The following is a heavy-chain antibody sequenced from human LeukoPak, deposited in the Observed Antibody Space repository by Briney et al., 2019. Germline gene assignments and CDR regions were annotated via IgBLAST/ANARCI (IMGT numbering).Heavy chain of an antibody. V-gene: IGHV4-59*01. D-gene: IGHD5-18*01. CDR3: ARGRKYTSGYRVTELGSGYSDY. CDR2: VHISGT. Sequence: SETLSLTCTVSGGSIRNFYWSWIRQSPGKGLEWIGYVHISGTNYNPSLKSRVSMSVDTSKNQFSLKLSSVTAADTAVYYCARGRKYTSGYRVTELGSGYSDYWGQGTLVTVSS. CDR1: GGSIRNFY. J-gene: IGHJ4*02.